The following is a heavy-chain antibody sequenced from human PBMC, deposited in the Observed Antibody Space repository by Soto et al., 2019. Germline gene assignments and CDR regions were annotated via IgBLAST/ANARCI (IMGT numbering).Heavy chain of an antibody. CDR1: GYTFTSYY. V-gene: IGHV1-2*02. J-gene: IGHJ4*02. D-gene: IGHD5-12*01. CDR3: ARVISGDDDSLDY. Sequence: ASVKVSCKASGYTFTSYYIHWVRQAPEQGLEWMGWVNPNSGGTGYAQRFQGRVTMTRDTSINSVYMELSRLRSDDTATYYCARVISGDDDSLDYWGQGTPVTVSS. CDR2: VNPNSGGT.